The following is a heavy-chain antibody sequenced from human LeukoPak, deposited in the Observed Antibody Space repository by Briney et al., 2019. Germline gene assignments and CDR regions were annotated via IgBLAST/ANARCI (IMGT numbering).Heavy chain of an antibody. Sequence: PGGSLRLSCAASGFTFSTSAMTWVRQAPGKGLEWVSGISASGGSTYYAGSVKGRFTISRDNSKNTLYLQMNSLRAEDTAVYYCAKDQPYSSSWNYFDYWGQGTLVTVSS. J-gene: IGHJ4*02. CDR2: ISASGGST. CDR3: AKDQPYSSSWNYFDY. V-gene: IGHV3-23*01. D-gene: IGHD6-13*01. CDR1: GFTFSTSA.